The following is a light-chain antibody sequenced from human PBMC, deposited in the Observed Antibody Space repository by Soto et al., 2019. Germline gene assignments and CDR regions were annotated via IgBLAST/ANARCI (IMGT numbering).Light chain of an antibody. CDR1: SSDVGLYNY. CDR3: SSYAGNNSVI. CDR2: DVS. V-gene: IGLV2-14*01. Sequence: QSALTQPASVSGSPGQSITISCTGTSSDVGLYNYVSWYQHHPGKAPKLMIYDVSDRPSGVSNRFSGSKSGNTASLTISGLQAEDEGDYYCSSYAGNNSVIFGGGTKVTVL. J-gene: IGLJ2*01.